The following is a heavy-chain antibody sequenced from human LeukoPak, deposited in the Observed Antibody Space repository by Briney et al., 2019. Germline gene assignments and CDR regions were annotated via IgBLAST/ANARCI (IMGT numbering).Heavy chain of an antibody. CDR1: GFTFSNHW. D-gene: IGHD2-2*01. Sequence: PGGSLRLSCAASGFTFSNHWMSWVRQAPGKGLEWVASVKQDVNEKYYVDSVKGRFTISRDNAENPLFLQMNSLRAEDTAVYYCTSRVVVPAAISDYWGQGTLVTVSS. CDR2: VKQDVNEK. CDR3: TSRVVVPAAISDY. V-gene: IGHV3-7*03. J-gene: IGHJ4*02.